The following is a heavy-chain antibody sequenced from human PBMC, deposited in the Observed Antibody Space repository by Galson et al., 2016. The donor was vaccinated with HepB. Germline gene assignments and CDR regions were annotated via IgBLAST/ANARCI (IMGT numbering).Heavy chain of an antibody. CDR3: SGGSYFEY. V-gene: IGHV3-7*01. J-gene: IGHJ4*02. Sequence: SLRLSCAAPGFTFSSYWMNWVRQAPGKGLEWVANIKLDGSEKNYEASVKGRFTISRDNAKNSLYLQMNSLRAEDTAVYYCSGGSYFEYWGQGTLVTVSS. CDR2: IKLDGSEK. CDR1: GFTFSSYW. D-gene: IGHD3-10*01.